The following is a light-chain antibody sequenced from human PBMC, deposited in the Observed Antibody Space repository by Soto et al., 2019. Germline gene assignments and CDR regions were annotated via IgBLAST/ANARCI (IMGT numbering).Light chain of an antibody. V-gene: IGKV3-20*01. CDR2: GAS. CDR1: QSFRSSY. CDR3: QQYGDSVFT. Sequence: EIVLTQSPGTLSLSPGERATLSCRASQSFRSSYLTWYHQKPGQAPRLLMFGASSRATGTPDRISGSGSGTDYTLTINRLEPEDFGVYYCQQYGDSVFTFGPGTTVEIK. J-gene: IGKJ3*01.